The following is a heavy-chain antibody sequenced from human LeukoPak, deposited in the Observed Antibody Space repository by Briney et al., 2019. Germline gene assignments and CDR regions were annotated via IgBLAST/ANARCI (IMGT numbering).Heavy chain of an antibody. D-gene: IGHD3-9*01. Sequence: GGSLRLSRAGYGFTFSSYWMSWVRQAPGKGLEWVANVKQDGSEKYYVDSVKGRFTISRDNAKNSLYLQMNSLRSEDTAVYYCARTADVLRYFDWFTRSGYYYYMDVWGKGTTVTVSS. J-gene: IGHJ6*03. V-gene: IGHV3-7*03. CDR3: ARTADVLRYFDWFTRSGYYYYMDV. CDR1: GFTFSSYW. CDR2: VKQDGSEK.